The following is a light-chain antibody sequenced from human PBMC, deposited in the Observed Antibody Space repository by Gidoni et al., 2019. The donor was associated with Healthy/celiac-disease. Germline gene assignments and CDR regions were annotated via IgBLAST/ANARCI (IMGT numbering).Light chain of an antibody. CDR3: QSYDSSLSGVV. Sequence: QSLLSLPPSVSEAPAQRVTIFCTGSSSNIGAGSDVHWYQQLPGTAPKLLIYGNSNRPSGVPDRFSGSKSGTSASLAITGLQAEDEADYYCQSYDSSLSGVVFGGGTKLTVL. J-gene: IGLJ2*01. CDR1: SSNIGAGSD. V-gene: IGLV1-40*01. CDR2: GNS.